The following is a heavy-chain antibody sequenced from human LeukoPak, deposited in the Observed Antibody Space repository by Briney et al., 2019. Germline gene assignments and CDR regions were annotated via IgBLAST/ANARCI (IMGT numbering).Heavy chain of an antibody. CDR3: ARVGITMVRGALWYFDL. Sequence: GASVKVSCKSSGYTFTGYYMHWVRQAPGQGLEWMGWINPNSGGTNYAQKFQGRVTMTRDRSISTAYMELSRLRSDDTAVYYCARVGITMVRGALWYFDLWGRGTLVTVSS. D-gene: IGHD3-10*01. J-gene: IGHJ2*01. CDR1: GYTFTGYY. V-gene: IGHV1-2*02. CDR2: INPNSGGT.